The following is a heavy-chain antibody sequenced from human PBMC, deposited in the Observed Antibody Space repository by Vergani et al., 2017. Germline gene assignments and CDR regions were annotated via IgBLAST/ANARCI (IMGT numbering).Heavy chain of an antibody. CDR1: GFTFSSYG. CDR2: IWYDGSNK. V-gene: IGHV3-33*01. Sequence: QVQLVESGGGVVQPGRSLRLSCAASGFTFSSYGMHWVRQAPGKGLEWVAVIWYDGSNKYYADSVKGRFTIYRDNSKNTLYLQMNSLRAEDTAVYYCARDLFVKGGYVFDYWDQGTLVTVSS. D-gene: IGHD5-12*01. J-gene: IGHJ4*02. CDR3: ARDLFVKGGYVFDY.